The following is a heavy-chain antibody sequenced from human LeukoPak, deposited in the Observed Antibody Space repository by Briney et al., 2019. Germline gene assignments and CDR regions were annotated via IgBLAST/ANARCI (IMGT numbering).Heavy chain of an antibody. Sequence: GGSLRLSCAASRFSFSSYAMSWVRQAPGKGLEWVSVISSGGSSTYYADSVKGRFTISRDNSKNTLYLQMSSLRAEDTALYYCAKECPVLGIGNYWGQGTLVTVSS. V-gene: IGHV3-23*01. D-gene: IGHD7-27*01. CDR1: RFSFSSYA. CDR3: AKECPVLGIGNY. CDR2: ISSGGSST. J-gene: IGHJ4*02.